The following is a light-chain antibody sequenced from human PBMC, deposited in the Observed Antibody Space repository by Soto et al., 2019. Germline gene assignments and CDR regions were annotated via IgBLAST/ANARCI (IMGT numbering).Light chain of an antibody. CDR2: EVT. CDR3: CSYAGPSTI. V-gene: IGLV2-23*02. CDR1: SSDVGNFNL. J-gene: IGLJ2*01. Sequence: QSVLTQPASVSGSPGQSITISCTGTSSDVGNFNLVSWYQHHPGKAPKLMIYEVTKRPSGVSNRFSASKSGNTASLTISGLQPEDEADYYCCSYAGPSTIFGGGTKLTVL.